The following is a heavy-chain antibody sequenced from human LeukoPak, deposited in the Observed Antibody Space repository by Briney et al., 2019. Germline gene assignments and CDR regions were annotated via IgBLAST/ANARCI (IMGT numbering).Heavy chain of an antibody. J-gene: IGHJ6*03. CDR1: GGSISSYY. Sequence: SETLSLTCTVSGGSISSYYWSWIRQPPGKGLEWIGYIYYSGSTNYNPSLKSRVTISVDTSKNQFSLKLSSVTAADTAVYYCARTTEGGYTYDYFYYYYMDVWGKGTTVIISS. CDR2: IYYSGST. V-gene: IGHV4-59*01. CDR3: ARTTEGGYTYDYFYYYYMDV. D-gene: IGHD5-18*01.